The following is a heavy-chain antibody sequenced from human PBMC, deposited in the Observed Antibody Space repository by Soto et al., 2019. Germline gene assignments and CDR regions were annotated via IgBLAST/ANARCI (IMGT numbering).Heavy chain of an antibody. CDR3: SRHYCSGGSCKLYYYYYMDV. V-gene: IGHV4-39*01. D-gene: IGHD2-15*01. CDR2: IYYSGST. Sequence: QLQLQESGPGLVKPSETLSLTCTVSGGSISSSSYYWGWIRQPPGQGLEWIGSIYYSGSTYYNPSLKSRVTISVDTSKNQFSLKLSSVTAADTAVYYCSRHYCSGGSCKLYYYYYMDVWGKGTTVTVSS. CDR1: GGSISSSSYY. J-gene: IGHJ6*03.